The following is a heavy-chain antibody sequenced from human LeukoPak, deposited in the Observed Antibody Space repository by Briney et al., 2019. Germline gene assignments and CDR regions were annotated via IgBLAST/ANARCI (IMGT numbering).Heavy chain of an antibody. CDR2: IYTSGST. CDR3: AREYGSGSYDYYYYYMDV. J-gene: IGHJ6*03. CDR1: GGSISSYY. V-gene: IGHV4-4*07. Sequence: SETLSLTCTVSGGSISSYYWSWIRQPAGKGLEWIGRIYTSGSTNYNPSLKSRVTMPVDTSKNQFSLKLSSVTAADTAVYYCAREYGSGSYDYYYYYMDVWGKGTTVTVSS. D-gene: IGHD3-10*01.